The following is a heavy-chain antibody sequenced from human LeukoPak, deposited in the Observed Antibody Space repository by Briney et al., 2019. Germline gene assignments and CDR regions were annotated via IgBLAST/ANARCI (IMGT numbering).Heavy chain of an antibody. Sequence: SVKVSCKASGGTFSSYAISWVRQAPGQGLEWMGGIIPIFGTANYAQKFQGRVTITADKSTSTAYMELSSLRSEDTAVYYCASRGSSGYYSYYFDYWGQGTLVTVSS. CDR1: GGTFSSYA. J-gene: IGHJ4*02. CDR3: ASRGSSGYYSYYFDY. D-gene: IGHD3-22*01. CDR2: IIPIFGTA. V-gene: IGHV1-69*06.